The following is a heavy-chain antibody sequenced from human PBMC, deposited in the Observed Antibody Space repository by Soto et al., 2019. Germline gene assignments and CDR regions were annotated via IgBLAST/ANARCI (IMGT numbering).Heavy chain of an antibody. J-gene: IGHJ6*03. CDR2: IYYSGST. Sequence: PSETLSLTCTVSGGSICSYYWSWIRQPPGKGLEWIGYIYYSGSTNYNPSLKSRVTISVDTSKNQFSLKLSSVTAADTAVYYCAREGYSYGPGYYYYYLDVWGKGTTVTSP. D-gene: IGHD5-18*01. CDR1: GGSICSYY. CDR3: AREGYSYGPGYYYYYLDV. V-gene: IGHV4-59*01.